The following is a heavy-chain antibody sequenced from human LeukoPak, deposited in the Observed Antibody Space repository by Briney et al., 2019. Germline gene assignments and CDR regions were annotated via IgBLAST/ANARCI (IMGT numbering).Heavy chain of an antibody. Sequence: GGSLRLSCAASGFTFSSYGMHWVRQAPGKGLEWVAVIWYDGSNKYYADSVKGRFTISRDNSKNTLYLQMNSLRAEDTAVYNCARVDGSSWSYYYYGMDVWGKGTTVTVSS. D-gene: IGHD6-13*01. CDR3: ARVDGSSWSYYYYGMDV. J-gene: IGHJ6*04. CDR1: GFTFSSYG. CDR2: IWYDGSNK. V-gene: IGHV3-33*01.